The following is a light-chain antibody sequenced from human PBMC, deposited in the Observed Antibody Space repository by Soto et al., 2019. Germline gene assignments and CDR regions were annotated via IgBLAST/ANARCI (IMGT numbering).Light chain of an antibody. J-gene: IGLJ3*02. V-gene: IGLV1-47*01. CDR2: RNN. CDR1: SSNIGSNY. CDR3: AAWDDSLSGWV. Sequence: QTVVTQPPSASGTPGQRVTISCSGSSSNIGSNYVYWYQQLPGTAPKLLIYRNNQRPSGVPDRFSGSKSGTSASLAISGLRSEDEADSYCAAWDDSLSGWVFGGGTQLTVL.